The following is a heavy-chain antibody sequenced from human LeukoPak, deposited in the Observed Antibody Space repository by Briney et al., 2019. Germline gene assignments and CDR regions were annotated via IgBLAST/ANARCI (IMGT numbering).Heavy chain of an antibody. Sequence: PGGSLRLSCAASGFTFSSYGMHWVRQAPGKGLEWVAVIWYDGSNKYYADSVKGRFTISRDNSKNTLYLQMNSLRAEDTAVYYCVRIAVANNYYCGMDVWGKGTTVTVSS. CDR2: IWYDGSNK. V-gene: IGHV3-33*01. D-gene: IGHD6-19*01. CDR3: VRIAVANNYYCGMDV. J-gene: IGHJ6*04. CDR1: GFTFSSYG.